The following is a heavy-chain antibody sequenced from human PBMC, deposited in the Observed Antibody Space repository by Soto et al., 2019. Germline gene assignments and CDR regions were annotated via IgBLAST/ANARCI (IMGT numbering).Heavy chain of an antibody. Sequence: EVQLVESGGGLVQPGRSLRLSCAASGFTFDDYAMHWVRQAPGKGLEWVSGISWNSGSIGYADSVKGRFTISRDNAKNSLYLQMNSLRAEDTALYYCAKDLLLFGVVSSPFYGMDVWGQGTTVNVSS. CDR2: ISWNSGSI. V-gene: IGHV3-9*01. D-gene: IGHD3-3*01. CDR1: GFTFDDYA. CDR3: AKDLLLFGVVSSPFYGMDV. J-gene: IGHJ6*02.